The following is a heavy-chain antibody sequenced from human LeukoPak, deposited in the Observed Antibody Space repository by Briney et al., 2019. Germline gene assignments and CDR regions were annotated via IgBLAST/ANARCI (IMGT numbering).Heavy chain of an antibody. J-gene: IGHJ4*02. Sequence: ASVKVSCKVSGYTLTELSMHWVRQAPGKGLEWMGGFDPEDGETIYTQKFQGRVTMTEDTSTDTAYMELSSLSSEDTAVYYCATHSSDSSSYYYYWGQGTLVTVSS. V-gene: IGHV1-24*01. D-gene: IGHD3-22*01. CDR1: GYTLTELS. CDR2: FDPEDGET. CDR3: ATHSSDSSSYYYY.